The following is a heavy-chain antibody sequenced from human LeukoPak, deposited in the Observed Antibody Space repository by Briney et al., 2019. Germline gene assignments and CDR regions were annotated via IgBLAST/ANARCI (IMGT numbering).Heavy chain of an antibody. Sequence: GGSLRLSCAASGFTFSSYGMHWARQAPGKGLEWVAVISYDGSNKYYADSVKGRFTISRDNSKNTLYLQMNSLRAEDTAVYYCAKDFNRVPDYWGQGTLVTVSS. V-gene: IGHV3-30*18. CDR1: GFTFSSYG. J-gene: IGHJ4*02. D-gene: IGHD1-14*01. CDR2: ISYDGSNK. CDR3: AKDFNRVPDY.